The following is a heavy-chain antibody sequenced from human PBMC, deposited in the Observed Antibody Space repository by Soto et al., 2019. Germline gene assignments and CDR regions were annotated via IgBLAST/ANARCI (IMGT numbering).Heavy chain of an antibody. J-gene: IGHJ4*02. V-gene: IGHV3-30-3*01. CDR3: ASLTTAIIGHPNFDY. CDR2: ISYDGSNK. D-gene: IGHD5-18*01. CDR1: GFTFSSYA. Sequence: PGGSLRLSCAASGFTFSSYAMHWVRQAPGKGLEWVAFISYDGSNKYYADSVKGRFTISRDNSKNTLYLQMNSLRAEDTAVYYCASLTTAIIGHPNFDYWGQGTLVTVSS.